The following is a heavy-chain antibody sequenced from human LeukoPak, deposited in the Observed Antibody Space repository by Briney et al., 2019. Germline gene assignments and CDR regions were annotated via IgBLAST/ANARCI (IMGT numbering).Heavy chain of an antibody. Sequence: ASAKVSCKASGYTFTGYYMHWVRQAPGQGLEWMGWINPNSGGTNYAQKFQGRVTMTRDTSISTAYMELSRLRSDDTAVYYCARPYYYDSSGSVGPFGYWGQGTLVTVSS. CDR3: ARPYYYDSSGSVGPFGY. D-gene: IGHD3-22*01. CDR2: INPNSGGT. V-gene: IGHV1-2*02. CDR1: GYTFTGYY. J-gene: IGHJ4*02.